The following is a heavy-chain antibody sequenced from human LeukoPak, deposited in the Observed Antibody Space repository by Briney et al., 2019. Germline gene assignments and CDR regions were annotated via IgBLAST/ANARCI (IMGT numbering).Heavy chain of an antibody. CDR1: GGSICSGSYY. CDR2: VFTRGTT. D-gene: IGHD6-19*01. V-gene: IGHV4-61*09. CDR3: ARSSLAVYFDY. Sequence: SETLSLTCTVSGGSICSGSYYWNWIRQPAGKRLEWLGHVFTRGTTNYNASLEGRLTISLDTARNQFSLYLSSVTAADTAMYFCARSSLAVYFDYWGQGTLVTASS. J-gene: IGHJ4*02.